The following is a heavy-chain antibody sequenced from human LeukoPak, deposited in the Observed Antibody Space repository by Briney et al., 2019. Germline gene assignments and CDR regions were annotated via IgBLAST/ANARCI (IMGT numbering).Heavy chain of an antibody. CDR1: GYSSTSYW. CDR2: VYPGDSDT. CDR3: ARRYNWNGRDAFDI. V-gene: IGHV5-51*01. D-gene: IGHD1-20*01. Sequence: GESLKISCKGSGYSSTSYWIGWVRQMPGKGLEWMGIVYPGDSDTRYSPSFQGQVTISADKSISTAYLQWSSLKASDTAMYYCARRYNWNGRDAFDIWGQGTMVTVSS. J-gene: IGHJ3*02.